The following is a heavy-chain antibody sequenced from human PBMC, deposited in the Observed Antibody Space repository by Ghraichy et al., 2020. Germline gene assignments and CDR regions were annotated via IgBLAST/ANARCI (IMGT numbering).Heavy chain of an antibody. D-gene: IGHD1/OR15-1a*01. V-gene: IGHV4-34*01. CDR3: ARGRNKRERTPTPADY. CDR1: GGSFSGYY. CDR2: NNHSGST. J-gene: IGHJ4*02. Sequence: SETLSLTCAVYGGSFSGYYWSWIRPPPGKGLEWIGENNHSGSTNYNPSLKSRVTISVDTSKNQFSLNPSSVTAADTAVYYCARGRNKRERTPTPADYWGQGTLVTVSS.